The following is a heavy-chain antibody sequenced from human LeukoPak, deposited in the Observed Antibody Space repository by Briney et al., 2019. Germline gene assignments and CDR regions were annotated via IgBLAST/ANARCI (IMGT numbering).Heavy chain of an antibody. CDR3: AREHNWNLSFDY. CDR2: IYYSGST. V-gene: IGHV4-31*03. D-gene: IGHD1-20*01. CDR1: GGSISSGGYY. J-gene: IGHJ4*02. Sequence: PSRTLSLTCTVSGGSISSGGYYWSWIRQHPGKGLEWIGYIYYSGSTYYNPSLKSRVTISVDTSKNQFSLKLSSVTAADTAVYYCAREHNWNLSFDYWGQGTLVTVSS.